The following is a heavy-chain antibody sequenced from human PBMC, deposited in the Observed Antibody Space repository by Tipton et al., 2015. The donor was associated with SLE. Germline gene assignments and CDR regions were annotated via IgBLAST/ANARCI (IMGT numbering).Heavy chain of an antibody. Sequence: SLRLSCAASGFTFSSHGFLWVRQAPGKGLEWVAIVSYDGGTKFYADSVKGRFTISRDNSKNTLYLQMNSLRAEDTAVYYCRGAFDIWGQGTMVTVSS. CDR3: RGAFDI. CDR1: GFTFSSHG. CDR2: VSYDGGTK. J-gene: IGHJ3*02. V-gene: IGHV3-30*19.